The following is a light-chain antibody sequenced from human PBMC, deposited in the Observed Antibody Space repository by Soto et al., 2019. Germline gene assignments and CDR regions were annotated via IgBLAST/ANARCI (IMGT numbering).Light chain of an antibody. Sequence: DIVLTQSPDSLAVSLGERATINCQSSQSILFNSNNKNYLAWYQQKPGQPPKLLIYWASTRESGVPGRFSGGGSGTDFTLTISSLQAEDVAVYYCQQYYSTPRTFGQGTKLEIK. CDR1: QSILFNSNNKNY. CDR3: QQYYSTPRT. CDR2: WAS. J-gene: IGKJ2*01. V-gene: IGKV4-1*01.